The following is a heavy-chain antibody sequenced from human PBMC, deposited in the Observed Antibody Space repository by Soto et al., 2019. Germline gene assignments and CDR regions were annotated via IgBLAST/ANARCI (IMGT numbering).Heavy chain of an antibody. V-gene: IGHV1-18*01. J-gene: IGHJ6*02. CDR1: GYTFNTYD. CDR2: ISTYNGNT. Sequence: QVQLVQSGAEVKKPGASVKVSCKASGYTFNTYDIPWVRQAPGQGLEWMGRISTYNGNTNFPQSLQGRLTMTTDTTTTTAYMKLRSLSSDYTAVYYCAGDPYHVVMVNAPNLYGMDVWGQGTTVTVSS. D-gene: IGHD2-8*01. CDR3: AGDPYHVVMVNAPNLYGMDV.